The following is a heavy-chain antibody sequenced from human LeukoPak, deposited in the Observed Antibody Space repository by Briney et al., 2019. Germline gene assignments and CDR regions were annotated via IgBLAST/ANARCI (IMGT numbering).Heavy chain of an antibody. D-gene: IGHD3-10*01. CDR2: ISGSGGST. J-gene: IGHJ6*03. CDR1: GFTFSSYA. V-gene: IGHV3-23*01. CDR3: AKADYYGSGCYYSFYMDV. Sequence: GGSLRLSCAASGFTFSSYAMSWVRQAPGKGLEWVSAISGSGGSTYYADSVKGRFTISRDNSKNTLYLQMNSLRAEDTAVYYCAKADYYGSGCYYSFYMDVWGKGTTVTVSS.